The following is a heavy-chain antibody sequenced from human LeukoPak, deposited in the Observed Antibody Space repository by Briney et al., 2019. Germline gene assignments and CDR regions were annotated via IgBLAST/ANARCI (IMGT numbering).Heavy chain of an antibody. V-gene: IGHV3-21*01. Sequence: PGGSLRLSCAASGFTFSSYSMNWVRQAPGKGLEWVSSISSSSSYIYYADSVKGRFTISRDNAKNSLYLQMNSLRAEDTAVYYCARDASRDDAFDIWGQGTMVTVSS. J-gene: IGHJ3*02. CDR2: ISSSSSYI. CDR3: ARDASRDDAFDI. D-gene: IGHD2-2*01. CDR1: GFTFSSYS.